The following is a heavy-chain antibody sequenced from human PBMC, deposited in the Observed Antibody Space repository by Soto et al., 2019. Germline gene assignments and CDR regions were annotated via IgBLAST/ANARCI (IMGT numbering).Heavy chain of an antibody. CDR2: IIPIFGTA. V-gene: IGHV1-69*13. Sequence: SVKVSCKASGGTFSSYAISWVRQAPGQGLEWMGGIIPIFGTANYAQKFQGRVTITADESTSTAYMELSSLRSEDTAVYYCARSAMRCISTSCLFMDVWGQGTTVTVSS. D-gene: IGHD2-2*01. J-gene: IGHJ6*02. CDR1: GGTFSSYA. CDR3: ARSAMRCISTSCLFMDV.